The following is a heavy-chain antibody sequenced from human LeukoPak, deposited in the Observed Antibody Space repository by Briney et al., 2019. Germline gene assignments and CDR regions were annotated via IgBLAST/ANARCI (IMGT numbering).Heavy chain of an antibody. CDR3: ARDLSGGTAKVEDQFDY. J-gene: IGHJ4*02. V-gene: IGHV6-1*01. CDR2: TYYRSKWYN. CDR1: GDSVSSNSAA. Sequence: SQTLSLTCALSGDSVSSNSAAWTWIRQSPSRGLEWLGRTYYRSKWYNDYAVSVKSRITINPDTSENQFSLQLNSVTPEDTAVYYCARDLSGGTAKVEDQFDYWGQGTLVTVSS. D-gene: IGHD5-18*01.